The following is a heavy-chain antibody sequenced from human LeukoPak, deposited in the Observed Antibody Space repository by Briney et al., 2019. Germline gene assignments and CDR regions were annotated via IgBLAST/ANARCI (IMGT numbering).Heavy chain of an antibody. J-gene: IGHJ4*02. D-gene: IGHD4-11*01. Sequence: GGSLRLSCAAFGFTFSSYAMSWVRQAPGKGVEWVSAISGSGGTTYYADSVKGRFTISRDNSKNTLYLQTNILRADDTAVYYCAKERPTVTPMVDYWGQGTLVAVSS. CDR1: GFTFSSYA. V-gene: IGHV3-23*01. CDR2: ISGSGGTT. CDR3: AKERPTVTPMVDY.